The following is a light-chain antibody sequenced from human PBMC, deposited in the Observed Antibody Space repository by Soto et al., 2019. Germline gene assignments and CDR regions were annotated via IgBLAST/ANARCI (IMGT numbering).Light chain of an antibody. V-gene: IGLV2-14*01. CDR3: SSYTSSNTVI. J-gene: IGLJ2*01. CDR2: EVS. CDR1: SSDVGGYNY. Sequence: QSVLTQPASVSGSPGQSITISCTGTSSDVGGYNYVSWYQQYPGKAPKLMIYEVSNWPSGVSNHFSASKSGNTASLTISGLQAEDEADYYCSSYTSSNTVIFGGGTKLTVL.